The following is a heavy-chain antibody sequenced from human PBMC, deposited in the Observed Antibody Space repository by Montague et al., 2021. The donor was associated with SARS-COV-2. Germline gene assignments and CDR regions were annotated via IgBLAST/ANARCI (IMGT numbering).Heavy chain of an antibody. CDR1: GFTFSSYA. D-gene: IGHD4-23*01. Sequence: SLRLSCAASGFTFSSYAMSWVRQAPGKGLEWVPGIVNNGRKSFYADSVKGRFVISRDNSDKMVYLQLNSLRAEDTAIYYCAKETAAIGNPLFDSWGQGTLITVS. J-gene: IGHJ4*02. CDR2: IVNNGRKS. CDR3: AKETAAIGNPLFDS. V-gene: IGHV3-23*01.